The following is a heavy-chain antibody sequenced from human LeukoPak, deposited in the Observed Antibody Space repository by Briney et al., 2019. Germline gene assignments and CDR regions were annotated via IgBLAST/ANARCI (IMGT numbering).Heavy chain of an antibody. J-gene: IGHJ4*02. V-gene: IGHV1-69*10. CDR1: GGTFSSYA. CDR3: ASSGSYSYYFDY. CDR2: IIPILGIA. D-gene: IGHD1-26*01. Sequence: VKVSCKASGGTFSSYAISWVRQAPGQGLEWMGRIIPILGIANYAQKFQGRVTITADKSTSTAYMELSSLRSEDTAVYYCASSGSYSYYFDYWGQGTLVAVSS.